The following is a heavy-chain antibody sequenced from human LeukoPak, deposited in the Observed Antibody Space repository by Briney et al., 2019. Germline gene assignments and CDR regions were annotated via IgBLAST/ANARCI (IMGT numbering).Heavy chain of an antibody. CDR3: AKGYDSSGYYEGPDY. D-gene: IGHD3-22*01. Sequence: GGSLRLSCAASGFTVSSNYMSWVRQAPGKGLEWVSVISGSGGSTYYADSVKGRFTVSRDNSKKTLYLQMNSLRAEDTAVYYCAKGYDSSGYYEGPDYWGQGTLVTVSS. CDR2: ISGSGGST. V-gene: IGHV3-23*01. J-gene: IGHJ4*02. CDR1: GFTVSSNY.